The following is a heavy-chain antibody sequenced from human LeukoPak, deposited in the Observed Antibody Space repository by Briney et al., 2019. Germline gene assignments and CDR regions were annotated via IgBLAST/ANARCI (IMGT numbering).Heavy chain of an antibody. J-gene: IGHJ4*02. V-gene: IGHV3-30-3*01. CDR3: ARSGSGWYRYVDYFDY. D-gene: IGHD6-19*01. Sequence: GRSLRLSCAASGFTFSSYAMHWVRQAPSKGLEWVAVISYDGSNKYYADSVKGRFTISRDNSKNTLYLQMNSLRAEDTAVYYCARSGSGWYRYVDYFDYWGQGTLVTVSS. CDR1: GFTFSSYA. CDR2: ISYDGSNK.